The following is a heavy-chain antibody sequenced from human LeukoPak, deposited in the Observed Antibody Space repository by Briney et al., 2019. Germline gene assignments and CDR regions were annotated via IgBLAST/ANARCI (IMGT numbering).Heavy chain of an antibody. CDR2: ISGGGDTT. CDR3: AKTNGYYDY. V-gene: IGHV3-23*01. CDR1: GFTFSNNG. D-gene: IGHD3-22*01. J-gene: IGHJ4*02. Sequence: GGSLRLSCAASGFTFSNNGMSWVRQSPGRGLEWVSGISGGGDTTYYAESVKGRFTISRDNSKNTLSLQMNSLTAEDTAVYYCAKTNGYYDYWGQGTLVAVSS.